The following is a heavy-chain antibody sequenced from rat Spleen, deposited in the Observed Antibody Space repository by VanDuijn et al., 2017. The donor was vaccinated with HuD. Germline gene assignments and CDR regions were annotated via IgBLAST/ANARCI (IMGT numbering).Heavy chain of an antibody. Sequence: QVQLKESGPGLVQPSQTLSLTCTVGGFSLNSYNVHWVRQPPGKGLEWMGVIWNIGGTRINPALKSRLSITKETSKSQVFLKMDSLQTEDTATYYCARYYFDYWGQGVMVTVSS. J-gene: IGHJ2*01. CDR3: ARYYFDY. CDR1: GFSLNSYN. V-gene: IGHV2-41*01. CDR2: IWNIGGT.